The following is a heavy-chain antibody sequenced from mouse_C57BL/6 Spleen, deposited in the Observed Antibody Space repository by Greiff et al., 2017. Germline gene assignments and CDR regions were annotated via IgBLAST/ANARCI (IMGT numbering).Heavy chain of an antibody. V-gene: IGHV1-69*01. D-gene: IGHD2-5*01. J-gene: IGHJ3*01. CDR2: IDPSASYT. Sequence: QVQLQQPGAELVMPGASVKLSCKASGYTFTSYWMHWVKQRPGQGLEWIGEIDPSASYTNYNQKFKGKSTLTVDRSSSTSYMQLSSLTSDDSAVYYCALYYSNSSWFAYWGQGTLVTVSA. CDR3: ALYYSNSSWFAY. CDR1: GYTFTSYW.